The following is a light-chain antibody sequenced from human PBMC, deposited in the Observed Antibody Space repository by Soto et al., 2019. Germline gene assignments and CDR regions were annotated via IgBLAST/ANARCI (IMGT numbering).Light chain of an antibody. J-gene: IGKJ4*01. CDR3: QKYNSATLLT. V-gene: IGKV1-27*01. CDR1: QGISND. Sequence: DFRMTQSPASLSASVGDRVTITCRASQGISNDLAWYQQKPGRLPKLLIYAASTLQSGVPSRFSGSGSGTDFTLTISSLQPEDVATYYCQKYNSATLLTFGGGTKVEIK. CDR2: AAS.